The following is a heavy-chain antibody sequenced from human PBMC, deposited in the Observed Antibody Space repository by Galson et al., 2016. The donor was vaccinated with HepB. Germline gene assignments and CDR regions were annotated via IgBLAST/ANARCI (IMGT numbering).Heavy chain of an antibody. CDR3: ARERGNYAYFDY. V-gene: IGHV1-18*01. CDR2: ISSYGDNI. D-gene: IGHD4-11*01. J-gene: IGHJ4*02. Sequence: SCKASGYTFASYGIAWVRQAPGQGLEWMGWISSYGDNIKYAQKFQGRLTMTIDSSTDTAYMELRSLRSDDTAIYYCARERGNYAYFDYWGQGALVTVSS. CDR1: GYTFASYG.